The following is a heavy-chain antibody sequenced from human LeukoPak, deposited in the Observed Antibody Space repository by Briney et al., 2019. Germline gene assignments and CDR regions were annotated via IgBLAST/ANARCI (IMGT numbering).Heavy chain of an antibody. J-gene: IGHJ4*02. V-gene: IGHV3-23*01. CDR3: AKDGSYYFDY. CDR1: GFTFSTYA. Sequence: QPGGSLRLSCAASGFTFSTYAMSWVRQGPGKGLEWVSVVSVTGGTTYYADSVKGRFTIYRDNSKNTLYLQMNSLRVEDTAVYYCAKDGSYYFDYWGQGTLVTVSS. CDR2: VSVTGGTT.